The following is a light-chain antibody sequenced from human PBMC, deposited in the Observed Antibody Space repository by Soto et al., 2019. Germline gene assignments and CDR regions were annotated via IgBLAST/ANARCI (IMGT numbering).Light chain of an antibody. CDR1: QSISSSY. Sequence: EIVLTQSPGTLSLSPGKRATLSCRASQSISSSYLAWYQQRPGQAPRLLIYGASSRGTGIPDRFSGSGSGTEFTLTISRLEPEDFAVYYCQQYGSSSWTFGQGTKVEIK. V-gene: IGKV3-20*01. CDR3: QQYGSSSWT. CDR2: GAS. J-gene: IGKJ1*01.